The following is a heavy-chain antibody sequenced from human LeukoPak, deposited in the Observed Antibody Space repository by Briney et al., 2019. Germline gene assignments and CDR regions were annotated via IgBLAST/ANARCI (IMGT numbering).Heavy chain of an antibody. Sequence: GGSLRLSCAASGFTFSSYAMSWVRQAPGKGLGFVSGISSSGDSRYYADSVKGRFTISRDNSKNTLYLQMNSLRAEDTAVYYCAKRRGYYFDYWGQGTLVTVSS. V-gene: IGHV3-23*01. CDR1: GFTFSSYA. D-gene: IGHD3-22*01. CDR2: ISSSGDSR. J-gene: IGHJ4*02. CDR3: AKRRGYYFDY.